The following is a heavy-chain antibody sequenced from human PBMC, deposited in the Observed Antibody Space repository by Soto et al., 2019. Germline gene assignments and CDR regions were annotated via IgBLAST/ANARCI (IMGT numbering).Heavy chain of an antibody. CDR1: GFTFRGFT. CDR2: ISSNSAYI. Sequence: GGSLRLSCAASGFTFRGFTMNWVRQAPGKGLEWVSTISSNSAYIYYTDALRGRFTISRDNAKNSLHLQMNSLRAEDTAVYYCTRDASRDSSARGWFDPWGPGTLVTVSS. D-gene: IGHD6-13*01. J-gene: IGHJ5*02. V-gene: IGHV3-21*01. CDR3: TRDASRDSSARGWFDP.